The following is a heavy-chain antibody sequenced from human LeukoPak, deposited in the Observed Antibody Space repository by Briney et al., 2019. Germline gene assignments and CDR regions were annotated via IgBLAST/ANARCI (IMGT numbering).Heavy chain of an antibody. CDR3: ARSPVGCGDYEPAFDI. J-gene: IGHJ3*02. CDR1: GFTVGSNY. CDR2: IYSGGST. D-gene: IGHD4-17*01. V-gene: IGHV3-66*02. Sequence: PGGSLRLSCAASGFTVGSNYMSWVRQAPGKGLEWVSVIYSGGSTYYADSVKGRFTISRDNSKNTLYLQMNSLRAEDTAVYYCARSPVGCGDYEPAFDIWGQGTMVTVSS.